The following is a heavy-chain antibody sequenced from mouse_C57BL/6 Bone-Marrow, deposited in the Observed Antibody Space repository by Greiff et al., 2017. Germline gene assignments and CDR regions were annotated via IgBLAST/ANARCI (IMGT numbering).Heavy chain of an antibody. V-gene: IGHV2-5*01. CDR3: ATLVATPWFAY. CDR2: IWRGGST. J-gene: IGHJ3*01. Sequence: QVQLQQSGPGLVQPSQSLSITCTVSGFSLTSYGVHWVRQSPGKGLEWLGVIWRGGSTDYNAAFMSRLSITEDNSKSQVFFKMNSLQADDTAIYYCATLVATPWFAYWGQGTLVTVSA. D-gene: IGHD1-1*01. CDR1: GFSLTSYG.